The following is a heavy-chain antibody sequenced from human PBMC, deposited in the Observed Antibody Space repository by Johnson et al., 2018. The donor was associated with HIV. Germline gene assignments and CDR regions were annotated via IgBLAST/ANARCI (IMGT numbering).Heavy chain of an antibody. CDR2: TYSGGST. CDR3: ARGRGYSGYAPPAAFDI. CDR1: GFTVSSNY. Sequence: VQLVESGGGLVQPGGSLRLSCAASGFTVSSNYMSWVRQAPGKGLEWVSVTYSGGSTYYADSVTGRFTLSRDNSKNTLYLQMNSLRAEDTAVYYCARGRGYSGYAPPAAFDIWGQGTMVTVSS. V-gene: IGHV3-66*02. J-gene: IGHJ3*02. D-gene: IGHD5-12*01.